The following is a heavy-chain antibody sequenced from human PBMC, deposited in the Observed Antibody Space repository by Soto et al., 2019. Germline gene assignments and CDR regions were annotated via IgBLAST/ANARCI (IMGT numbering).Heavy chain of an antibody. CDR1: GFTFGDYA. CDR3: TKGSGYGGDAFDI. J-gene: IGHJ3*02. D-gene: IGHD4-17*01. V-gene: IGHV3-49*04. CDR2: IRSKAYGGTA. Sequence: GGSLRLSCTASGFTFGDYAMSWVRQAPGKGLEWVGLIRSKAYGGTAEYAASVKGRFTISRDDSKSIAHLQMNSLKTDDTAVYYCTKGSGYGGDAFDIWGPGTMVTVSS.